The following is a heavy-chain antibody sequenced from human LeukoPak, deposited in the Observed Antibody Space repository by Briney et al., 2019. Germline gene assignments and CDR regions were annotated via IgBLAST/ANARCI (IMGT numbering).Heavy chain of an antibody. J-gene: IGHJ5*02. Sequence: PSETLSLTCTVSGGSISSGDYYWSWIRQPPGKGLEWIGYIYYSGSTYYNPSLKSRVTISVDTSKNQFSLKLSSVTAADTAVYYCARDPIAVAMIFGPWGQGTLVTVSS. V-gene: IGHV4-30-4*08. CDR3: ARDPIAVAMIFGP. CDR1: GGSISSGDYY. CDR2: IYYSGST. D-gene: IGHD6-19*01.